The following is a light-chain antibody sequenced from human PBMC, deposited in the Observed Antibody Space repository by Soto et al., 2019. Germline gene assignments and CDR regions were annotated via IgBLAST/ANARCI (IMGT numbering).Light chain of an antibody. J-gene: IGKJ5*01. CDR3: QQYDNLPIT. CDR2: KAS. Sequence: DIQMTQSPCPVSASVGDTVTVSCRASQVISSWLAWYQQKPGRAPNLLIYKASTLETGVPSRFSGSGSGTDFTFTISSLQPEDIATYYCQQYDNLPITFGQGTRLEIK. CDR1: QVISSW. V-gene: IGKV1-33*01.